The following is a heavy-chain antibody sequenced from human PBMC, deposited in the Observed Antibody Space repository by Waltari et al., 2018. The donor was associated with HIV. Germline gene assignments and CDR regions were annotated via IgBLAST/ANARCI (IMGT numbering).Heavy chain of an antibody. D-gene: IGHD2-21*01. CDR2: ISNDGSNK. V-gene: IGHV3-30*18. Sequence: QVQLVESGGGVVQPGRSLRLSCVASGFTFSSXXXXWVRQAPGKGLEWVAVISNDGSNKYYADSVKGRFSISRDNSKNTLYLQMHSLRGEDTAVYYCAKDGDSNSYYYYYYGLDVWGQGTTVTV. CDR1: GFTFSSXX. CDR3: AKDGDSNSYYYYYYGLDV. J-gene: IGHJ6*02.